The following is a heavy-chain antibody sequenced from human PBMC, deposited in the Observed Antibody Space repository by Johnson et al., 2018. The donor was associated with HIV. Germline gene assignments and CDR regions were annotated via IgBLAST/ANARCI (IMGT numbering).Heavy chain of an antibody. Sequence: VQLVESGGGVVRPGGSLRLSCAASGFTVSTNYMSWVRQAPGKGLECVSVLYSGGSPYYADSVKGRFTISRDNSKNTLSLQMNSLRAEDTAVYYCAKLRWAPRAFDIWGQGTMVTVSS. V-gene: IGHV3-66*04. D-gene: IGHD4-23*01. J-gene: IGHJ3*02. CDR1: GFTVSTNY. CDR3: AKLRWAPRAFDI. CDR2: LYSGGSP.